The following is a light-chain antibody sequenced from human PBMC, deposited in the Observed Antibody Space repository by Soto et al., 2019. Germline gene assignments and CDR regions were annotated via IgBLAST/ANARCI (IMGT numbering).Light chain of an antibody. J-gene: IGKJ1*01. CDR2: GTS. CDR1: QSVRSNC. V-gene: IGKV3-20*01. CDR3: QYYGSSST. Sequence: EIVLTQSPGTLSLSPGERATLSCRASQSVRSNCLAWYQHKPGQAPRLLIYGTSSRATDIPDRFTGSGSGTDFTLTISRLEPEDFAVYYCQYYGSSSTFGQGTKVDIK.